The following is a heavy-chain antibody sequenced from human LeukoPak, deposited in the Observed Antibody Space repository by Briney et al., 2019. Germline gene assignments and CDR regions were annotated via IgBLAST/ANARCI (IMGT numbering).Heavy chain of an antibody. D-gene: IGHD2-15*01. Sequence: SETLTLICTVSGGSISSGDYYWSWIRQPPGKGLEWIGYIYYSGSTYYNPSLKSRVTISVDTSKNQFSLKLSSVTAADTAVYYCARVRYCSGGSCYHGYYYGMDVWGQGTTVTVSS. CDR2: IYYSGST. J-gene: IGHJ6*02. V-gene: IGHV4-30-4*01. CDR1: GGSISSGDYY. CDR3: ARVRYCSGGSCYHGYYYGMDV.